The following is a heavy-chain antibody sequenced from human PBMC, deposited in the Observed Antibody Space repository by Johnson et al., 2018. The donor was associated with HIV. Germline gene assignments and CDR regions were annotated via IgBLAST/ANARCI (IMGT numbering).Heavy chain of an antibody. CDR2: INWNGGRT. CDR1: GFTFDDHG. V-gene: IGHV3-20*04. D-gene: IGHD5-18*01. J-gene: IGHJ3*02. CDR3: ARVVGIHLLSSDAFDI. Sequence: MQLVESGGGVVRPGGSLRLSCAASGFTFDDHGMSWVRQAPGKGLEWVSGINWNGGRTGYADSVKGRFTISRDNAKNSLYLQMNSMRAEDTALYYCARVVGIHLLSSDAFDIWGQGTMVTVSS.